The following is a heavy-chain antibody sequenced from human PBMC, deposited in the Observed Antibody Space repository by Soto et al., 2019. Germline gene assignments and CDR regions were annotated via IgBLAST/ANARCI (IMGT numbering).Heavy chain of an antibody. Sequence: VGSLRLSCAASGFTFSSYAMSWVRQAPGKGLEWVSAISGSGGSTYYADSVKGRFTISRDNSKNTLYLQMNSLRAEDTAVYYCAKSQQKLGISAYWGQGTLVTVSS. CDR2: ISGSGGST. J-gene: IGHJ4*02. CDR1: GFTFSSYA. V-gene: IGHV3-23*01. CDR3: AKSQQKLGISAY. D-gene: IGHD7-27*01.